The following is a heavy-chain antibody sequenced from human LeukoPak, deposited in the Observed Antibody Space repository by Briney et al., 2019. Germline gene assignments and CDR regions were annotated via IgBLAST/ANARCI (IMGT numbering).Heavy chain of an antibody. J-gene: IGHJ6*02. CDR1: GFTFSSYS. D-gene: IGHD6-13*01. CDR2: ISSSSSYI. CDR3: ASDSSSWYEADSMDV. V-gene: IGHV3-21*01. Sequence: PGGSLRLSCAASGFTFSSYSMNWVRQAPGKGLEWVSSISSSSSYIYYADSVKGRFTISRDNAKNSLYLQMNSLRAEDTAVYYCASDSSSWYEADSMDVWGQGTTVTVSS.